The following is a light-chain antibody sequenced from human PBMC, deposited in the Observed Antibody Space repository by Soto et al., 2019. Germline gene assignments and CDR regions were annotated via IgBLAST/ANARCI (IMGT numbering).Light chain of an antibody. Sequence: EVFLTQYPATLSVSPGERATLSCRASQSVSNNYLAWYQQKPGQAPRLLIYGASNRATGIPDRLSGSGSGTEFTLTISRMAPEDFAVYYCQQYGSPGTFGQGTKVDIK. CDR2: GAS. V-gene: IGKV3-20*01. CDR3: QQYGSPGT. J-gene: IGKJ1*01. CDR1: QSVSNNY.